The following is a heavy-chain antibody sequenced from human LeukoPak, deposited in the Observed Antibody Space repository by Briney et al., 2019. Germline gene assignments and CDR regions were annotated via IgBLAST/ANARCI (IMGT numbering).Heavy chain of an antibody. D-gene: IGHD3-10*01. Sequence: GGSLRLSCAASGVTFSNAWMHWVRQASGKGLEWVGRIRSKANSYATAYAASVKGRFTISRDDSKNTAYLQMNSLKTEDTAVYYCARSYGSGSYYNPGDVWGKGTTVTVSS. J-gene: IGHJ6*04. CDR1: GVTFSNAW. CDR2: IRSKANSYAT. CDR3: ARSYGSGSYYNPGDV. V-gene: IGHV3-73*01.